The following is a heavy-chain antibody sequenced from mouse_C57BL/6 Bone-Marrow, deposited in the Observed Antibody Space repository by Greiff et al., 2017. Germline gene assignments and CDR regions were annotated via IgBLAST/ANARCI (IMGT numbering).Heavy chain of an antibody. J-gene: IGHJ1*03. V-gene: IGHV1-7*01. CDR1: GYTFTSYW. D-gene: IGHD1-1*01. CDR2: INPSSGYT. CDR3: ARRYYGSGYFDV. Sequence: VQLQQSGAELAKPGASVKLSCKASGYTFTSYWMHWVKQRPGQGLEWIGYINPSSGYTKYNQKFKDKATSTADKSSSTAYMQLSSLTYEDSAVYYCARRYYGSGYFDVWGTGTTVTVSS.